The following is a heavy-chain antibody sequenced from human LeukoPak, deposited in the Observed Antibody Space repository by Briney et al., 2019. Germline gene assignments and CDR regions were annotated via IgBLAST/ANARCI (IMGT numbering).Heavy chain of an antibody. Sequence: SGGSLRLSCAASGFTFSIYAMSWVRQAPGKGLEWVSTITDSGGATYHADSVKGRFTTSRDNSKNTLYLQMNSLRAEDTAVYYCAQRAQLPKRHFDYWGQGTLVTVSS. V-gene: IGHV3-23*01. J-gene: IGHJ4*02. CDR3: AQRAQLPKRHFDY. D-gene: IGHD2-2*01. CDR1: GFTFSIYA. CDR2: ITDSGGAT.